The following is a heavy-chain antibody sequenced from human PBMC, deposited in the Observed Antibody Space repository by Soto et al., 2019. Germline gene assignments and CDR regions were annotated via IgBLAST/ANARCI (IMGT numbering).Heavy chain of an antibody. J-gene: IGHJ6*02. D-gene: IGHD2-8*01. CDR3: ARGHSTDCSNGVCSFFYNHEMDV. CDR2: INPKSGGT. CDR1: GYSFTDYH. V-gene: IGHV1-2*04. Sequence: ASVKVSCKASGYSFTDYHIHWVRQAPGQGLEWLGRINPKSGGTSTAQKFQGWVTMTGDGSISTVYMELTRLRSDDTAVYFCARGHSTDCSNGVCSFFYNHEMDVWGQGTTVTVSS.